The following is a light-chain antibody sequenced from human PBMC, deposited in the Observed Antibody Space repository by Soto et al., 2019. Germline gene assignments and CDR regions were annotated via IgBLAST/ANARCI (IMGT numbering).Light chain of an antibody. CDR2: DVS. CDR1: SSDVGGYKY. CDR3: SSYTSSSTLV. Sequence: QSLLTQPASVSGSPGQSITISCTGTSSDVGGYKYVSWYQQHPGKAPKVMIYDVSNRPSGVSNRFSGSKSGNTASLTISGLQAEDEADYYCSSYTSSSTLVFGGGTKLTVL. J-gene: IGLJ2*01. V-gene: IGLV2-14*01.